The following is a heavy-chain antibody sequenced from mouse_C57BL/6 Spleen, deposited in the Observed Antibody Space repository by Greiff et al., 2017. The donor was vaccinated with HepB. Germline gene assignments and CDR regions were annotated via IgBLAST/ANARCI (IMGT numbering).Heavy chain of an antibody. CDR3: AKDDFWKDYFDY. Sequence: EVKVVESGGGLVKPGGSLKLSCAASGFTFSDYGMHWVRQAPEKGLEWVAYISSGSSTIYYADTVKGRFTISRDNAKNTLFLQMTSLRSEDTAMYYCAKDDFWKDYFDYWGQGTTLTVSS. CDR1: GFTFSDYG. J-gene: IGHJ2*01. CDR2: ISSGSSTI. V-gene: IGHV5-17*01.